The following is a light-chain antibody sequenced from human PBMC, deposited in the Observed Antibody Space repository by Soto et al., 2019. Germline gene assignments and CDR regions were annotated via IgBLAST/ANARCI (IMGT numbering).Light chain of an antibody. CDR3: AAWDDSLNGYV. CDR2: SNS. CDR1: SSNIGSYT. J-gene: IGLJ1*01. Sequence: QSVLIQPPSASGTPGQRVTVSCSGGSSNIGSYTVNWYQQLPGAAPKLLIYSNSQRPSGGPDRFSSSKSGTSASLAISGLQSEEEAEYYCAAWDDSLNGYVFGPGTKVTVL. V-gene: IGLV1-44*01.